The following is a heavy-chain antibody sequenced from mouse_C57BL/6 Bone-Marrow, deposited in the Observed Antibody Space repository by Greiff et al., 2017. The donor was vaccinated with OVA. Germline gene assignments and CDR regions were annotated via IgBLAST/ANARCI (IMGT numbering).Heavy chain of an antibody. Sequence: QVQLKESGAELARPGASVKLSCKASGYTFTSYGISWVKQRTGQGLEWIGEIYPRSGNTYYNEKFKGKATLTADKSSSTAYMELRSLTSEDSAVYFCERDYCGSSFWYFDVWGTGTTVTVSS. CDR3: ERDYCGSSFWYFDV. CDR1: GYTFTSYG. V-gene: IGHV1-81*01. J-gene: IGHJ1*03. CDR2: IYPRSGNT. D-gene: IGHD1-1*01.